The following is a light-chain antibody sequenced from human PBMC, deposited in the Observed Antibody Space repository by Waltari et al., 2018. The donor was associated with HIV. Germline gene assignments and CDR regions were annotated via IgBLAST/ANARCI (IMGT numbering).Light chain of an antibody. CDR1: QSVRSN. CDR2: SAS. J-gene: IGKJ4*02. V-gene: IGKV3-15*01. CDR3: QQYDDWPPLT. Sequence: EIVMTQSPATLSVSPGDRATLSCRASQSVRSNLAWYQQKPGQAPRLLIFSASTRAAVTPARFSGGGSGTEFTLTITSLQSADFAVYYCQQYDDWPPLTFGGGTKVEI.